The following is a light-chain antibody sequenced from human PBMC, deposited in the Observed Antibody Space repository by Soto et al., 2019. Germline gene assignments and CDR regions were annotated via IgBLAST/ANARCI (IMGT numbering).Light chain of an antibody. CDR3: QHYNSYSEA. CDR1: QTISSW. Sequence: DIQMTQSPSTLSGSVGDRVTITCRASQTISSWLAWYQQKPGKAPKLLIYKASTLKSGVPSRFSGSGSWTEFTLTISSLQPDDFATYYCQHYNSYSEAFG. J-gene: IGKJ1*01. V-gene: IGKV1-5*03. CDR2: KAS.